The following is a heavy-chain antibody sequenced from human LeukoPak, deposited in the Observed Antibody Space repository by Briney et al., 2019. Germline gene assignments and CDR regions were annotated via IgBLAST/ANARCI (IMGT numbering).Heavy chain of an antibody. D-gene: IGHD2-15*01. V-gene: IGHV3-23*01. J-gene: IGHJ4*02. CDR3: AKDRYCSGGSCYQPFDY. Sequence: GGSLRLSCAASGFTFSSYAMSWVRQAPGKGLEWVSAISGSGGSTYYADSVKGRFTISRDNSKNTLYLQMNSVRAEDTAVYYCAKDRYCSGGSCYQPFDYWGQGTLVTVSS. CDR2: ISGSGGST. CDR1: GFTFSSYA.